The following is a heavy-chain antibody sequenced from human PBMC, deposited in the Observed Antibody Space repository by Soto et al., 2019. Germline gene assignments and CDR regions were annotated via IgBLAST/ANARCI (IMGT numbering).Heavy chain of an antibody. CDR2: TYYRSKWYN. CDR3: ARERDIVVVVAASWGGHHRYEH. Sequence: PSQTLSVTWAISGDSVSSNSAAWHWIRQSPSRGLEWLGRTYYRSKWYNDYAVSVKSRITINPDTSKNQFSLQLNSVTPEDTAVYYCARERDIVVVVAASWGGHHRYEHWGQGSRVTVP. D-gene: IGHD2-15*01. J-gene: IGHJ5*02. CDR1: GDSVSSNSAA. V-gene: IGHV6-1*01.